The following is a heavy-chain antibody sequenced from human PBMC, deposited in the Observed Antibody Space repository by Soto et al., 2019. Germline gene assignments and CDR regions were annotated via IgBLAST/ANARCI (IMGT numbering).Heavy chain of an antibody. CDR1: GFTFSSYA. J-gene: IGHJ6*02. D-gene: IGHD3-16*01. CDR3: AKTYRGGLPYYYYGMDV. Sequence: PGGSLRLSCAASGFTFSSYAMSWVRQAPGKGLEWVSAISGSGGSTYYADSVKGRFTISRDNSKNTLYLQMNGLRAEDTAVYYCAKTYRGGLPYYYYGMDVWGQGTTVTVSS. CDR2: ISGSGGST. V-gene: IGHV3-23*01.